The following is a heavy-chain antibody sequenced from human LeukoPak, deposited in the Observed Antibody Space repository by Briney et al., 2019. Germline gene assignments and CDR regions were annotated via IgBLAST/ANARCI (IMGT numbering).Heavy chain of an antibody. CDR1: GFTFSTYW. J-gene: IGHJ4*02. Sequence: PGGSLRLSCAASGFTFSTYWMSWARQAPGKGLEWVANINPGGSDKYYVDSVRGRFTISRDNAENSLYLQVNSLRAEDTAVYYCTRDNNNLFDYWGQGTLVTVSS. CDR2: INPGGSDK. V-gene: IGHV3-7*01. CDR3: TRDNNNLFDY. D-gene: IGHD1/OR15-1a*01.